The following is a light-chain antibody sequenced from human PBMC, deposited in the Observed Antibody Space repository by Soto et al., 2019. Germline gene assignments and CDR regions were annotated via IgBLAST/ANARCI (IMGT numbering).Light chain of an antibody. J-gene: IGKJ2*02. CDR2: GAS. CDR1: QSVSSN. Sequence: EIVMTQSPATLSVSPGERATLSCRASQSVSSNLAWYQQKPGQAPRLLIYGASTRATGIPARFSGSGSWTEFTLTISSLQSEDFAVYYCQQYNNWPRGTFGQGTKLEIK. V-gene: IGKV3-15*01. CDR3: QQYNNWPRGT.